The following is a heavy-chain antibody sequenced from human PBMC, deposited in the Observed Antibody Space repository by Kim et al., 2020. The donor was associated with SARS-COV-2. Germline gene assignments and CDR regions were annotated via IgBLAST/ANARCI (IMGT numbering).Heavy chain of an antibody. J-gene: IGHJ3*02. CDR2: IYYSGST. Sequence: SETLSLTCTVSGGSISSSSYYWGWIRQPPGKGLEWIGSIYYSGSTYYNPSLKSRVTISVDTSKNQFSLKLSSVTAADTAVYYCARETPIVGATTFGAFDIWGQGTMVTVSS. CDR3: ARETPIVGATTFGAFDI. CDR1: GGSISSSSYY. D-gene: IGHD1-26*01. V-gene: IGHV4-39*02.